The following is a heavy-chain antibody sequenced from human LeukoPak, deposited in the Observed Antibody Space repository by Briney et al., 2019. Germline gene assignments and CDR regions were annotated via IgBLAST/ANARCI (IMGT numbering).Heavy chain of an antibody. Sequence: GGSLRLSCAAPGFTFSSYAMSWVRQAPGKGLEWVSAISGSGGSTYYADSVKGRFTISRDNSKNTLSLQMNSLRAEDTAVYYCAKAILDYWYFDLWGRGTLVTVSS. CDR3: AKAILDYWYFDL. J-gene: IGHJ2*01. D-gene: IGHD1-1*01. V-gene: IGHV3-23*01. CDR2: ISGSGGST. CDR1: GFTFSSYA.